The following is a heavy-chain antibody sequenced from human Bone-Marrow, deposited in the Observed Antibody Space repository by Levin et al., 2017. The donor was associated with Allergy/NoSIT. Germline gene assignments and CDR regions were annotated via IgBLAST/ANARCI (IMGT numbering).Heavy chain of an antibody. CDR2: ISYDGGYK. Sequence: GGSLRLSCAASGFTFSFYGMHWVRQAPGKGLEWVAVISYDGGYKYYADSVKGRFTISRDNSKNTLYLQMTSLRAEDTAVYYCAKDSLGSMIRGVPDYWGQGTLVTVSS. J-gene: IGHJ4*02. D-gene: IGHD3-10*01. CDR3: AKDSLGSMIRGVPDY. CDR1: GFTFSFYG. V-gene: IGHV3-30*18.